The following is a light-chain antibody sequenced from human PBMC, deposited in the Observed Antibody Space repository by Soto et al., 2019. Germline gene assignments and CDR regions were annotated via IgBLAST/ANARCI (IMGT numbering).Light chain of an antibody. J-gene: IGLJ2*01. Sequence: QSALAQPASVSGSPGQSITISCTGTSSDVGGHKYVSWYQQHPDKAPKVLIFEVSNRPSGISNRFSGSKSGNTASLTISGLQAEDEADYYCSSYTSSTTSVVFGGGTKVTV. CDR2: EVS. V-gene: IGLV2-14*01. CDR3: SSYTSSTTSVV. CDR1: SSDVGGHKY.